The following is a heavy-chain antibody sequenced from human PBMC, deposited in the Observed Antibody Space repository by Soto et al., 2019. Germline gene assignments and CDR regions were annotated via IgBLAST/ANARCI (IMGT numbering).Heavy chain of an antibody. J-gene: IGHJ6*02. D-gene: IGHD1-1*01. Sequence: ESLKISCKASGYGFTSYWIGWVRQLPGKGLEWMGVIYPDDSNTIYSPSFQGQVTISADKSITTAYLDWSSLRASDTAMYYCARQDGYYRSYYYGMDVWGQGTSVTVSS. CDR3: ARQDGYYRSYYYGMDV. CDR2: IYPDDSNT. V-gene: IGHV5-51*01. CDR1: GYGFTSYW.